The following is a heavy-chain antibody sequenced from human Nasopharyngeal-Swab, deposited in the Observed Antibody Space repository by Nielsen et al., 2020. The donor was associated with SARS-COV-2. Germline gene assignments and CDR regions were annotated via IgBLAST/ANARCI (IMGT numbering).Heavy chain of an antibody. CDR1: GFTFSVYG. CDR2: IIARGSYT. D-gene: IGHD3-3*01. J-gene: IGHJ6*02. Sequence: GESLKISCAGSGFTFSVYGMNWVRQAPGKGLEWVASIIARGSYTYYADPVKGRFTISRDNAKNAVYLQMHSLRPEDTAVYYCATSGLWSEYFNYFNGLDVGGQGSTVTVSS. V-gene: IGHV3-21*01. CDR3: ATSGLWSEYFNYFNGLDV.